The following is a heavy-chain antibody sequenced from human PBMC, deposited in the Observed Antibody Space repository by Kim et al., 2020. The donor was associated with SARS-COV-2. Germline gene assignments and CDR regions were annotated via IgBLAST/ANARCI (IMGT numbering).Heavy chain of an antibody. CDR2: INHSGST. Sequence: SETLSLTCAVYGGSFSGYYWSWIRQPPGKGLEWIGEINHSGSTNYNPSLKSRVTISVDTSKNQFSLKLSSVTAADTAVYYCARGKDIVVVPAAIPHIGFDYWGQGTLVTVSS. CDR1: GGSFSGYY. CDR3: ARGKDIVVVPAAIPHIGFDY. D-gene: IGHD2-2*02. J-gene: IGHJ4*02. V-gene: IGHV4-34*01.